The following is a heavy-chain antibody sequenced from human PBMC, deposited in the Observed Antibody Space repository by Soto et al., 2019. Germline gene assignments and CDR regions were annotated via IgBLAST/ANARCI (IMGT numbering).Heavy chain of an antibody. Sequence: QEQLVQSGPEVKKPGSSVKVSCKDSGGLFSSFAISWVRQAPGQGLEWLGGIIPVFGTTNYAEKFQDRVTITADESTITAYMELSSLTSGDTAMYYCARGGGPYVWFNEFWGQGTLVTVSS. D-gene: IGHD3-16*01. J-gene: IGHJ4*02. V-gene: IGHV1-69*01. CDR1: GGLFSSFA. CDR2: IIPVFGTT. CDR3: ARGGGPYVWFNEF.